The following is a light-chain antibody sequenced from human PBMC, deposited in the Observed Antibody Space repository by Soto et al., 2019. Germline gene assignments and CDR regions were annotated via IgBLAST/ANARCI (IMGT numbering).Light chain of an antibody. V-gene: IGLV1-44*01. CDR1: SSKIGSNS. CDR2: SNN. CDR3: AAWDDSLNGREV. J-gene: IGLJ1*01. Sequence: QSVLTQPPSASGTPGQRVTISCSGSSSKIGSNSVNWYQQLPGAAPKLLIYSNNQRPSGVPDRFSGSKSGTSASLAISGLQSEDGADYYCAAWDDSLNGREVFGTGTKVTVL.